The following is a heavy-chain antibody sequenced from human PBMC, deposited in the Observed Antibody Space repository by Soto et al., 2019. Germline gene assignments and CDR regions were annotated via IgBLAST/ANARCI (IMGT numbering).Heavy chain of an antibody. CDR2: ISHDGNNK. CDR1: GFTFSSYG. V-gene: IGHV3-30*18. Sequence: QVQLVESGGGVVQPARSLRLSCAASGFTFSSYGVHWVRQVPGKGLEWVAVISHDGNNKYYADSVKGRFTISRDNSKNTLYLQMNSLRAEDTAVYYCAKDSVTTVTRHFDLWGRGTLVTVSS. D-gene: IGHD4-17*01. J-gene: IGHJ2*01. CDR3: AKDSVTTVTRHFDL.